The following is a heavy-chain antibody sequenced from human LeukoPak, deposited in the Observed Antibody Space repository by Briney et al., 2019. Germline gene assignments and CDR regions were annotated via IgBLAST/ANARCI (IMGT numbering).Heavy chain of an antibody. CDR1: GFTVTSSY. V-gene: IGHV3-53*01. D-gene: IGHD1-1*01. J-gene: IGHJ4*02. CDR3: ARGWSDSSPYDC. Sequence: GGSLRLSCAASGFTVTSSYMSWVRLTPGKGLEWVSALHAGGNTFSADSVRGRFTISRDNTENSLSLQMNSLRVDDTAVYYCARGWSDSSPYDCWGQGTLVTVSS. CDR2: LHAGGNT.